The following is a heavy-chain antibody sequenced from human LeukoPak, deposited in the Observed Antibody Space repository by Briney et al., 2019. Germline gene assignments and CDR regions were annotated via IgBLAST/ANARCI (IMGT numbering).Heavy chain of an antibody. CDR3: ARVLTVHRITGTNLRTFDY. Sequence: ASVKVSCKASGYTFTGYYMHWVRQAPGQGLEWMGWISAYNGNTNYAQKLQGRVTMTTDTSTSTAYMELRSLRSDDTAVYCCARVLTVHRITGTNLRTFDYWGQGTLVTVSS. J-gene: IGHJ4*02. CDR2: ISAYNGNT. V-gene: IGHV1-18*04. D-gene: IGHD1-7*01. CDR1: GYTFTGYY.